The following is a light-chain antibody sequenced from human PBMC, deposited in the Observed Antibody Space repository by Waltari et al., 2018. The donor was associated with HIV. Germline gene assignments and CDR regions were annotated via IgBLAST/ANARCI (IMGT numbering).Light chain of an antibody. CDR3: AAWDGSLSVVV. V-gene: IGLV1-47*01. CDR2: RNN. J-gene: IGLJ2*01. Sequence: QSVLTQPPSASGTPGQRVTISCSGSSSNIGSNYVYWYQQLPGTAPKPLLYRNNQRPSGVPDLFSGPKSGPSASLAISGLRSEDEADYYCAAWDGSLSVVVFGGGTKLTVL. CDR1: SSNIGSNY.